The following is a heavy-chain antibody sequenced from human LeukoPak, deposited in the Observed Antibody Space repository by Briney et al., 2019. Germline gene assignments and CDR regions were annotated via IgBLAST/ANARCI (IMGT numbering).Heavy chain of an antibody. D-gene: IGHD2-15*01. Sequence: GESLKISCKGSGYSFTSYWIGWVRQMPGKGLEWMGIIYPGDSDTRYSPSFQGQVTNSADKSISTAYLQWSSLKASDTAMYYCARQVACSGGSCYHSYADYWGQGTLVTVSS. J-gene: IGHJ4*02. CDR3: ARQVACSGGSCYHSYADY. CDR2: IYPGDSDT. V-gene: IGHV5-51*01. CDR1: GYSFTSYW.